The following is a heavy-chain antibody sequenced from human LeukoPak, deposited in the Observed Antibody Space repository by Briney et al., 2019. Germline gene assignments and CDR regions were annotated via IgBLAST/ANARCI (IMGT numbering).Heavy chain of an antibody. Sequence: PGGFLRLSCAASGFTFNSYAMHWVRQAPGKGLEWVAVISYDGSNKYYADSVKSRFTISRDNSKNTLYLQMNSLRAEDTAVYYCARDPVRDHSYGYMGFDYWGQGTLVTVSS. J-gene: IGHJ4*02. D-gene: IGHD5-18*01. CDR1: GFTFNSYA. V-gene: IGHV3-30*04. CDR2: ISYDGSNK. CDR3: ARDPVRDHSYGYMGFDY.